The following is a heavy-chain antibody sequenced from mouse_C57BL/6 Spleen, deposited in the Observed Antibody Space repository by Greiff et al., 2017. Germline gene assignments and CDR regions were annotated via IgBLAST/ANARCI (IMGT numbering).Heavy chain of an antibody. V-gene: IGHV1-15*01. CDR2: IDPETGGT. CDR1: GYTFTDYE. D-gene: IGHD1-1*01. J-gene: IGHJ2*01. CDR3: TRSGGAYYYGSSYVY. Sequence: QVQLQQSGAELVRPGASVTLSCKASGYTFTDYEMHWVKQTPVHGLEWIGAIDPETGGTAYNQKFKGKAILTADKSSSTAYMELRSLTSEDSAVYYCTRSGGAYYYGSSYVYRGQGTTLTVSS.